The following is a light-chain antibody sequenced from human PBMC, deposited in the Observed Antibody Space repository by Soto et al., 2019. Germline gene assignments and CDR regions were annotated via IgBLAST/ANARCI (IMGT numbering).Light chain of an antibody. CDR3: SSYTISNTLPFV. V-gene: IGLV2-14*01. J-gene: IGLJ1*01. CDR2: EVT. Sequence: QSALTQPASVSGSPGQSITISCTGTRRDVGGYNYVSWYQQYPGKSPKLLIYEVTHRASGVSNRFSGSKSGNTASLTISGLRAEDEADYYCSSYTISNTLPFVFGTGTKVTVL. CDR1: RRDVGGYNY.